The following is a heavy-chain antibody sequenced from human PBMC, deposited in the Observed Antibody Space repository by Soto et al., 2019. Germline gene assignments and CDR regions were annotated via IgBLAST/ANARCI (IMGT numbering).Heavy chain of an antibody. V-gene: IGHV3-23*01. CDR2: ISGSGGRT. Sequence: EVPLLESGGVLVQPGGSLRLSCAASGFTFSTYAMTWVRQAPGKGLEWVSSISGSGGRTYYADSVKGRFTISRDNSKNTLYLQTNSLRAEDTAVYYCAKAGDYHGSESYFPLDYWGQGTLVPVSS. CDR1: GFTFSTYA. D-gene: IGHD3-10*01. J-gene: IGHJ4*02. CDR3: AKAGDYHGSESYFPLDY.